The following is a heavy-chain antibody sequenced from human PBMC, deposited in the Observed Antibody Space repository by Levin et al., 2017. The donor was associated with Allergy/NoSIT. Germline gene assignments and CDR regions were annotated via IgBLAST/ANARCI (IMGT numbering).Heavy chain of an antibody. CDR2: INHSGST. J-gene: IGHJ6*03. Sequence: SQTLSLTCAVYGGSFSGYYWSWIRQPPGKGLEWIGEINHSGSTNYNPSLKSRVTISVDTSKNQFSLKLSSVTAADTAVYYCARGRRGDCSGGSCRKLYYYYYMDVWGKGTTVTVSS. D-gene: IGHD2-15*01. CDR3: ARGRRGDCSGGSCRKLYYYYYMDV. V-gene: IGHV4-34*01. CDR1: GGSFSGYY.